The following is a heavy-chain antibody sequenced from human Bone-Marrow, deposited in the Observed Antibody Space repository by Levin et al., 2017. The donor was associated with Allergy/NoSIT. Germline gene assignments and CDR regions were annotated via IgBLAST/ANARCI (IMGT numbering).Heavy chain of an antibody. J-gene: IGHJ4*02. CDR3: AKVKDPITWALEY. CDR2: IKSKISGATT. V-gene: IGHV3-15*07. Sequence: TGGSLRLSCAASGFTFSSAWMTWVRQSPGKGLEWVGRIKSKISGATTDYAAPVNGRFSISRDDSKNTIYLQMNSLETDDMGIYYCAKVKDPITWALEYWGQGTLVTVSS. CDR1: GFTFSSAW. D-gene: IGHD3-10*01.